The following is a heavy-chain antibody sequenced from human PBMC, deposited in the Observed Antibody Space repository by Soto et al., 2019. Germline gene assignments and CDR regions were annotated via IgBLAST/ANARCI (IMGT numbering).Heavy chain of an antibody. CDR3: ATTTQIPGAMITNIQCAF. J-gene: IGHJ4*02. D-gene: IGHD3-10*01. Sequence: ASVKVACKISGHTLTELSIHWVRQAPGKGLEWMGGFDPEGGEAIYAQKWQGRVTVTEDPVTGTAYMELRGLKSDDTAVDYCATTTQIPGAMITNIQCAFWGQGTPVTVS. CDR2: FDPEGGEA. V-gene: IGHV1-24*01. CDR1: GHTLTELS.